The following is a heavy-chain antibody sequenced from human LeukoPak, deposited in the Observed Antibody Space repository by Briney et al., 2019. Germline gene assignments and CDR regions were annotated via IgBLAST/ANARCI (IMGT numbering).Heavy chain of an antibody. Sequence: SETLSLTCSVSGGPIISHYWSWIRQPPGKGLEWIGYISNSGSTDYNPSLRSRVTISINTSKNQFSLKLSSVTAADTAVYYCAKGVSTYYYYMDVWGKGTTVTVSS. V-gene: IGHV4-59*11. D-gene: IGHD5/OR15-5a*01. CDR3: AKGVSTYYYYMDV. J-gene: IGHJ6*03. CDR2: ISNSGST. CDR1: GGPIISHY.